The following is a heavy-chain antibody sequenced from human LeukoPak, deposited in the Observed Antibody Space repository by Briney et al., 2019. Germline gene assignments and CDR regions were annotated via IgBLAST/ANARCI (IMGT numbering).Heavy chain of an antibody. CDR3: TKRVKYGGTWDHFAD. Sequence: GGSLRLSCAASGFTFDNYRMSWVRQAPGKGLEWVSTVNADGGNTYYADSVKGRFTISRDNSKSTLILQMNSLRVEDTALYYCTKRVKYGGTWDHFADWGQGSLVTASS. CDR1: GFTFDNYR. D-gene: IGHD1-26*01. V-gene: IGHV3-23*01. CDR2: VNADGGNT. J-gene: IGHJ4*02.